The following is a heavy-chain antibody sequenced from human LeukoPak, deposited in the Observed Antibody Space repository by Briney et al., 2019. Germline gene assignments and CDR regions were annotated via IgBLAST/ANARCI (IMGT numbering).Heavy chain of an antibody. Sequence: GGSLTLSCAASGFTFSSSAMIWLRQAPGMGLEWVSAISGSGGSTCYADSVKGRFTISRDNSKNTMYLQMNSLRAEDTAVYYCAKERPAGSNHPWGQGTLVTVSS. CDR1: GFTFSSSA. J-gene: IGHJ5*02. CDR3: AKERPAGSNHP. V-gene: IGHV3-23*01. D-gene: IGHD3-16*02. CDR2: ISGSGGST.